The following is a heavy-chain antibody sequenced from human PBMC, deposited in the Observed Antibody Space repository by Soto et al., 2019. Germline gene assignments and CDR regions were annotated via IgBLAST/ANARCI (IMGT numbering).Heavy chain of an antibody. CDR2: ISGDERDK. CDR3: ERDLSGVGIESQ. D-gene: IGHD3-10*01. V-gene: IGHV3-30*04. J-gene: IGHJ4*02. CDR1: GFTFSSFT. Sequence: HVQLVESGGGVVQPGRSLRLSCATSGFTFSSFTMHWVRQAPGEGLDWVAVISGDERDKRYAGSVQGRFTISRDNSKSTLYLQMNNLRTEDTAIYYCERDLSGVGIESQWGQGTLVTVSS.